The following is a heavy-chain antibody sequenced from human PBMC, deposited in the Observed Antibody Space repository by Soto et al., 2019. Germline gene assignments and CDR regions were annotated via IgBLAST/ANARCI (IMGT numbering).Heavy chain of an antibody. V-gene: IGHV1-69*06. CDR3: ARDRVDYGDYVSLDY. CDR1: GGTFSSYA. CDR2: IIPIFGTA. Sequence: SVKVSCKASGGTFSSYAISWVRQAPGQGLEWMGGIIPIFGTANYAQKFQGRVTITADKSTSTAYMELSSLRSEDTAVYYCARDRVDYGDYVSLDYWCQGTLVTVSS. J-gene: IGHJ4*02. D-gene: IGHD4-17*01.